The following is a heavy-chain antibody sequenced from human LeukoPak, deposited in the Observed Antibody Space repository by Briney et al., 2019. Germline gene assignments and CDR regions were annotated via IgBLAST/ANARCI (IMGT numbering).Heavy chain of an antibody. D-gene: IGHD3-10*01. CDR1: GDSISSSSYY. V-gene: IGHV4-39*01. CDR3: ARHMYGSGSFDY. Sequence: PSETLSLTCSVSGDSISSSSYYWGWIRQPPGKGLEWIVNIYYSGSTYYNPSLTSRVTIFVDTSKNQFSLKLSSVTAADTAVYYCARHMYGSGSFDYWGQGTLVPVSS. J-gene: IGHJ4*02. CDR2: IYYSGST.